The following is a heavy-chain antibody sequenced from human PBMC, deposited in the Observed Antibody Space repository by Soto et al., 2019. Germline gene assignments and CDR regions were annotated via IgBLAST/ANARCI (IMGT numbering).Heavy chain of an antibody. CDR1: GGSISSYY. V-gene: IGHV4-59*08. Sequence: SETLSLTCTVSGGSISSYYWSWIRQPPGKGLEWIGYIYYSGSTNYNPSLKSRVTISVDTSKNQFSLKLSSVTAADTAVYYCARHSGITAAGTLYFQHWGQGTLVTVSS. J-gene: IGHJ1*01. D-gene: IGHD6-13*01. CDR3: ARHSGITAAGTLYFQH. CDR2: IYYSGST.